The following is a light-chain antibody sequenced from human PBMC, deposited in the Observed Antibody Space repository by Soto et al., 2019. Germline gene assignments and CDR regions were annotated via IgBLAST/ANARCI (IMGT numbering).Light chain of an antibody. V-gene: IGKV1-27*01. CDR3: QKYNSAPLT. CDR2: AAS. J-gene: IGKJ4*01. CDR1: KGIGVY. Sequence: DIQMTQYPSSLSASLGDRVTITCRASKGIGVYLAWFQQKPGNAPKLLIYAASTLQSGVPSRFSGSGSGTDFTLTVSSLQPEDVATYYCQKYNSAPLTFGGGTRVEIK.